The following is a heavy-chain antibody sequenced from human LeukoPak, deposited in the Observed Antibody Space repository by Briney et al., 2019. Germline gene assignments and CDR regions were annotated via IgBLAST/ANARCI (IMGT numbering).Heavy chain of an antibody. J-gene: IGHJ4*02. CDR1: GLPIADFA. CDR2: ISGDGVST. Sequence: GGSLRLSCVASGLPIADFAMHWVRQAPGKGLEWVSLISGDGVSTFYADSVKGRFSISRDNSKNSLSLEMHSLRTEDTAMYYCARESGKFDYWGQGTLVAVSS. CDR3: ARESGKFDY. V-gene: IGHV3-43*02.